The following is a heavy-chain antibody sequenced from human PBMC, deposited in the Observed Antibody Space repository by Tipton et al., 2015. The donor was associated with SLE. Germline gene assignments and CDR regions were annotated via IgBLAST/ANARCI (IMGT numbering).Heavy chain of an antibody. Sequence: TLSLTCAVSGYSISNAFYWGWIRQPPGKGLEWIAHIFKSGSSNYSPSLKSRLMISRDTSKNQFSLRLSSVTVADTAVYYCARNDFWSGYSGDYWGQGTLVTVSS. CDR1: GYSISNAFY. CDR3: ARNDFWSGYSGDY. J-gene: IGHJ4*02. V-gene: IGHV4-38-2*01. D-gene: IGHD3-3*01. CDR2: IFKSGSS.